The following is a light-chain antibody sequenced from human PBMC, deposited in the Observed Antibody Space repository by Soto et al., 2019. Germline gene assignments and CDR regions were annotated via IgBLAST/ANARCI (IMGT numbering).Light chain of an antibody. CDR3: QQSYSTPYT. J-gene: IGKJ2*01. CDR2: AAS. CDR1: QSIGSY. V-gene: IGKV1-39*01. Sequence: DIQMTQSPSSLSASVGDRVTITCRASQSIGSYLSWYHQKPGKAPKLLIYAASSLQSGVPSRFSGSGSGTDFTLTISSLQPEDFATYYCQQSYSTPYTFGQGTKLEIK.